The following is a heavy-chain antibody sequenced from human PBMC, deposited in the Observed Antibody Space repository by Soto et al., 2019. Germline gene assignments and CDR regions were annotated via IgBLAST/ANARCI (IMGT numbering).Heavy chain of an antibody. CDR1: GYTFTSYY. D-gene: IGHD5-18*01. Sequence: ASVKVSCKASGYTFTSYYMHWVRQAPGQGLEWMGIINPSGGSTSYAQKFQGRVTMTRDTSTSTVYMELSSLRSEDTAVYYCARDGVDTAMESSIDYWCQGTLVTVSS. J-gene: IGHJ4*02. CDR2: INPSGGST. CDR3: ARDGVDTAMESSIDY. V-gene: IGHV1-46*01.